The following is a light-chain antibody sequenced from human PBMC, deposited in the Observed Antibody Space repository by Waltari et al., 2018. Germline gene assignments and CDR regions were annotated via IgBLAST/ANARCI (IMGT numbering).Light chain of an antibody. CDR3: QQRANWPPLT. Sequence: EVVLTQSPATLSLSPGERATLSCRASQSVYNFLAWYQQKPGQAPTLLIYEASQRATGIPARFSGSGSGTDFTLTISNLEPGDVAVYYCQQRANWPPLTFGGGTKVEIK. CDR2: EAS. CDR1: QSVYNF. V-gene: IGKV3-11*01. J-gene: IGKJ4*01.